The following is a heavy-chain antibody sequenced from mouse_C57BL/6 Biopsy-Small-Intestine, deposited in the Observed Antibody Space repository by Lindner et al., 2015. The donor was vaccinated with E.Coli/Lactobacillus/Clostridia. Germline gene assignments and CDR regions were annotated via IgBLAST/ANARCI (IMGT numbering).Heavy chain of an antibody. CDR3: ARPIYFGNYAFGY. Sequence: VQLQESGGNLVKPGGSLKLSCAASGFVFSNYDMSWVRQTPDKRLEWVATISSGGGSTYYIDSVKGRLTVSRDNARNTLYLQMSSLKSEDTAMFYCARPIYFGNYAFGYWGQGTLVTVSA. V-gene: IGHV5-6*01. J-gene: IGHJ3*01. CDR2: ISSGGGST. CDR1: GFVFSNYD. D-gene: IGHD2-1*01.